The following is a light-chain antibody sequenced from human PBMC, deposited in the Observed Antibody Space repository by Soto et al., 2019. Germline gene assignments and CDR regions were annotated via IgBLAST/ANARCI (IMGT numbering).Light chain of an antibody. Sequence: DIQLTQYPSSLSASVGDTVTITCRASQSITNYLTWFQQKPGKAPSLLIFAADNLQDGVPSRFSGSGSGRDFSLTISSLQPEDFATYYCQQSYDMPWPFGQGTMVDIK. CDR1: QSITNY. CDR3: QQSYDMPWP. CDR2: AAD. V-gene: IGKV1-39*01. J-gene: IGKJ1*01.